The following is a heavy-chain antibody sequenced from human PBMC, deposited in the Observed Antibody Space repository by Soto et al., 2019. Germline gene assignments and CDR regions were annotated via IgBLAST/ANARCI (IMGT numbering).Heavy chain of an antibody. D-gene: IGHD2-2*01. CDR2: IWYDGSNK. V-gene: IGHV3-33*01. J-gene: IGHJ2*01. CDR1: GFTFSSYG. CDR3: ARDFRAQRTAPIWYFDL. Sequence: QVQLVESGGGVVQPGRSLRLSCAASGFTFSSYGMHWVRQAPGKGLEWVAVIWYDGSNKYFADSVKGRFTISRDNSKNTLNLQRKRLRTDDTAVYYCARDFRAQRTAPIWYFDLWGRGTLVPVSS.